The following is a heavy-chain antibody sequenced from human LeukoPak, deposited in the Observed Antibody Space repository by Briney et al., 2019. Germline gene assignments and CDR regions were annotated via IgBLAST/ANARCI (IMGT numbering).Heavy chain of an antibody. CDR3: ARDSRSYYYGSGKLDV. V-gene: IGHV4-34*01. J-gene: IGHJ6*04. D-gene: IGHD3-10*01. Sequence: PSETLSLTCAVYGGSFSGYYWSWIRQPPGKGLEWIGEINHSGSTNYNPSLKSRVTISVDTSKNQFSLKLSSVTAADTAVYYCARDSRSYYYGSGKLDVWGKGTTVTISS. CDR2: INHSGST. CDR1: GGSFSGYY.